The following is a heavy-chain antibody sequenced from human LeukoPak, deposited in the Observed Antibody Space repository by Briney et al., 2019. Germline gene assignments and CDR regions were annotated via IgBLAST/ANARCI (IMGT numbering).Heavy chain of an antibody. CDR2: MSYDGSKE. Sequence: GGSLRLSCAASGFTFSSYGMHWVRQAPGKGLEWVAVMSYDGSKEYYADSVKGRFTISRDNSKNTLYLQMNSLRVEVTAVYYCLVWKHVFDRWGQGTLVTVSS. J-gene: IGHJ5*02. D-gene: IGHD5/OR15-5a*01. V-gene: IGHV3-30*03. CDR1: GFTFSSYG. CDR3: LVWKHVFDR.